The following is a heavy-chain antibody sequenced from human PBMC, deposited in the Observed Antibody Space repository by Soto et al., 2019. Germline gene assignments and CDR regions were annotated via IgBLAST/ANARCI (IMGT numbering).Heavy chain of an antibody. CDR1: GYTFTSYA. Sequence: QVQLVQSGAEEKKPGPSVKVSCKASGYTFTSYAIHWVRQAPGQRLEWMGWINAGNGNTKYSQKFQDRVTITRDTSASTAYMELSSLRSEDTAVYYCARGLPLAADYWGQGTLVTVSS. V-gene: IGHV1-3*05. J-gene: IGHJ4*02. CDR2: INAGNGNT. CDR3: ARGLPLAADY.